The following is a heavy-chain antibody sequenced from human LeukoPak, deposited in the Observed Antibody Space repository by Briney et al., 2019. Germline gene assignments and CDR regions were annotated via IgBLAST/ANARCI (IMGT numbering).Heavy chain of an antibody. CDR3: ARDQWSENGDYFDY. CDR2: INPNSGGT. J-gene: IGHJ4*02. Sequence: GASVKVSCKAYGYTFTGYYMHWVRQAPGQGLEWMGWINPNSGGTNYAQKFQGRVTMTRDTSISTAYMELSRLRSDDTAVYYCARDQWSENGDYFDYWGQGTLVTVSS. CDR1: GYTFTGYY. V-gene: IGHV1-2*02. D-gene: IGHD2-15*01.